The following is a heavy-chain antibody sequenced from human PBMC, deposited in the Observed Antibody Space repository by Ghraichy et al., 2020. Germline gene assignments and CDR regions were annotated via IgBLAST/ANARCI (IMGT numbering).Heavy chain of an antibody. CDR3: ARLHGSGSYYLHPNAFDI. CDR1: GYSFTSYW. Sequence: GESLNISCKGSGYSFTSYWIGWVRQMPGKGLEWMGIIYPGDSDTRYSPSFQGQVTISADKSISTAYLQWSSLKASDTAMYYCARLHGSGSYYLHPNAFDIWGQGTMVTVSS. D-gene: IGHD3-10*01. V-gene: IGHV5-51*01. CDR2: IYPGDSDT. J-gene: IGHJ3*02.